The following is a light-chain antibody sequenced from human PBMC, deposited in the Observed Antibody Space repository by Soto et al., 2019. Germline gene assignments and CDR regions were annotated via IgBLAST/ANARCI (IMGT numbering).Light chain of an antibody. CDR3: RQYGNSTWT. CDR2: VVS. CDR1: QSVGSRS. J-gene: IGKJ1*01. V-gene: IGKV3-20*01. Sequence: EIVLTQSPDTLSLSPGERATVSCRASQSVGSRSLAWYQQKPGQAPRLLISVVSRRATGIPDRFSGSGSGTSFTQTTGGLEPEDFAVYFCRQYGNSTWTFGQGTNVEIK.